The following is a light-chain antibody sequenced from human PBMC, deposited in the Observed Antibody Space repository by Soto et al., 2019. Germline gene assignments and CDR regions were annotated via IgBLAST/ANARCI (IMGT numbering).Light chain of an antibody. V-gene: IGKV3-20*01. Sequence: EIVLTQSPGTLSLSPVEIATLSCRASQSVSNNFLAWYQQKPGQAPRLLVFDASKRPTGIPDRFSGGGSGTDFSLTISRLDPEDFAVYYCQQYSSSPITFGQGTRREIK. CDR2: DAS. CDR1: QSVSNNF. J-gene: IGKJ5*01. CDR3: QQYSSSPIT.